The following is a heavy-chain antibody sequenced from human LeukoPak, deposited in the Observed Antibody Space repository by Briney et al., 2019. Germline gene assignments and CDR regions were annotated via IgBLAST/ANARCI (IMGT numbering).Heavy chain of an antibody. D-gene: IGHD3-22*01. J-gene: IGHJ4*02. CDR1: GYTFTSYD. CDR3: ARGGPRDYYEDY. CDR2: MNPNSGNT. V-gene: IGHV1-8*03. Sequence: ASVKVSCKASGYTFTSYDINWVRQATGQGLEWMGWMNPNSGNTGYAQKFQGRVTITRNTSISTPYMELSSLRSEDTAVYYCARGGPRDYYEDYWGQGTLVTVSS.